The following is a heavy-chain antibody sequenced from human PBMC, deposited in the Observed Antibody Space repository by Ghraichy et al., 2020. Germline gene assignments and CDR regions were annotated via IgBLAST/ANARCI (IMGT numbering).Heavy chain of an antibody. CDR1: GFTFSSYA. CDR3: AKDFYDSSGYLSWYFDL. CDR2: ISGSGGSP. J-gene: IGHJ2*01. Sequence: GGSLRLSCAASGFTFSSYAMSWVRQAPGKGLEWVSAISGSGGSPYYADSVKGRFTISRDNSKNTLYLQMNSLRAENTAVYYCAKDFYDSSGYLSWYFDLWGRGTLVTVSS. D-gene: IGHD3-22*01. V-gene: IGHV3-23*01.